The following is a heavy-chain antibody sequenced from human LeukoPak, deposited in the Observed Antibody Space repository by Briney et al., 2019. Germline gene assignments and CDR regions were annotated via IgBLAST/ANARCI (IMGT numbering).Heavy chain of an antibody. CDR2: INSDGSST. CDR3: AKVSKDFWSGNYFDY. CDR1: GFTFSSYW. Sequence: GGSLRLSCAASGFTFSSYWMHWVRQAPGKGLVWVSRINSDGSSTSYADSVKGRFTISRDNSENTLYLQMNSLRAEDTAVYYCAKVSKDFWSGNYFDYWGQGTLVTVSS. J-gene: IGHJ4*02. D-gene: IGHD3-3*01. V-gene: IGHV3-74*01.